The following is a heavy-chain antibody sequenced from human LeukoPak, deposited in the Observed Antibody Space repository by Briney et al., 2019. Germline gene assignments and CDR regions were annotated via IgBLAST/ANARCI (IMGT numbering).Heavy chain of an antibody. D-gene: IGHD5-18*01. CDR1: GFTFSSYW. V-gene: IGHV3-7*01. J-gene: IGHJ4*02. CDR3: ARGLSGVTGYTYGRGIDY. CDR2: IKKDGSEK. Sequence: GGSLRLSCAASGFTFSSYWMSWVRQAPGKGLEWVADIKKDGSEKYYVDSVKGRFTISRDNAKTSLYLQMNSLRVEDTALYYCARGLSGVTGYTYGRGIDYWGQGTLVTVSS.